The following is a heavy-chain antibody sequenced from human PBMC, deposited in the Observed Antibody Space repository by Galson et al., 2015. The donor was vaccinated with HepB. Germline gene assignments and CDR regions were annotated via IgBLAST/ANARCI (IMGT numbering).Heavy chain of an antibody. CDR3: ARGYCSSTSCYRD. V-gene: IGHV1-18*01. CDR2: ISAYNGNT. CDR1: GYTFTSYG. D-gene: IGHD2-2*01. J-gene: IGHJ4*02. Sequence: SVKVSCKASGYTFTSYGISWVRQAPGQGLEWMGWISAYNGNTNYAQKLQGRVTTTTDTSTSTAYMQLRSLRSDATAVYYCARGYCSSTSCYRDWGQGTLVTVSS.